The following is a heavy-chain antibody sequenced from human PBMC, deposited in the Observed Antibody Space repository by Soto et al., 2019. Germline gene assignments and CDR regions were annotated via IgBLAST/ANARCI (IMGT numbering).Heavy chain of an antibody. J-gene: IGHJ4*02. CDR3: ARGGVSTRTFDY. CDR2: IYPSYSDT. Sequence: LGESLKISGKVSGYNFAGYWIAWVRQMPGKGLELMGIIYPSYSDTRYRPSFQGQVTISADKSISSAYLQWSSLRASDTAMYYCARGGVSTRTFDYWGQGTPVTVSS. D-gene: IGHD3-3*01. CDR1: GYNFAGYW. V-gene: IGHV5-51*01.